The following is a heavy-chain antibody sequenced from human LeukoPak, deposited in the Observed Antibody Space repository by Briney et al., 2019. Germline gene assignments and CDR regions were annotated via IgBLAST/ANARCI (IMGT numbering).Heavy chain of an antibody. V-gene: IGHV4-4*07. CDR2: IHTSGST. J-gene: IGHJ4*02. CDR1: GCSITSYY. D-gene: IGHD3-22*01. Sequence: SETLSLTCTVSGCSITSYYWSWIRQPAGKGLEWIGRIHTSGSTNYNPSLKSRVTMSVDTSKNQFSLKLSSVTAADTAVYFCARDRYYCDSSGYSLFDYWGQGTLVTVSS. CDR3: ARDRYYCDSSGYSLFDY.